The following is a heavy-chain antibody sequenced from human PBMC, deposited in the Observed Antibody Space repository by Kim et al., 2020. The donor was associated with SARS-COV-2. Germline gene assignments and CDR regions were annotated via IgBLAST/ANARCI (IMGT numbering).Heavy chain of an antibody. V-gene: IGHV3-53*01. J-gene: IGHJ4*02. CDR3: AGDRVGGGYSFFYY. D-gene: IGHD4-4*01. CDR1: GLTVSSNH. Sequence: GGSLRLSCAASGLTVSSNHMTWIRQAPGKGLEWVSVIIRGGSTYYAASVQGQFTISSDYSKNTLSLQMNSLRAEDTAILYCAGDRVGGGYSFFYYWCRG. CDR2: IIRGGST.